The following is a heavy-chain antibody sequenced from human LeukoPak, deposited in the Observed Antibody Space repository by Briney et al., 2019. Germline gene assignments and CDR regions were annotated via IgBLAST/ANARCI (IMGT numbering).Heavy chain of an antibody. Sequence: GGSLRLSCAASGFTFSSYGMHWVRQAPGKGLEWVAVISYDGSNKYYADSVKGRFTISRDNSKNTLYLQMNSLRAEDTAVYYCAKDLGSYYSEYYFDHWGQGTLVTVSS. CDR3: AKDLGSYYSEYYFDH. D-gene: IGHD3-10*01. CDR2: ISYDGSNK. V-gene: IGHV3-30*18. J-gene: IGHJ4*02. CDR1: GFTFSSYG.